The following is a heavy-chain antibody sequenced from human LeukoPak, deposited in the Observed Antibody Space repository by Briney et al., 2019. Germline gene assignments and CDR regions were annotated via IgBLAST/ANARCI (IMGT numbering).Heavy chain of an antibody. CDR3: AKATSSWYDGPPRLNYYYYYGMDV. Sequence: GGSLRLSCAASGFTFDDYAMHWVRQAPGKGLEWVSGISWNSGSIGYADSVKGRFTISRDNAKNSLYLQMNSLRAEDTALYYCAKATSSWYDGPPRLNYYYYYGMDVWGQGTAVTVSS. CDR2: ISWNSGSI. J-gene: IGHJ6*02. CDR1: GFTFDDYA. V-gene: IGHV3-9*01. D-gene: IGHD6-13*01.